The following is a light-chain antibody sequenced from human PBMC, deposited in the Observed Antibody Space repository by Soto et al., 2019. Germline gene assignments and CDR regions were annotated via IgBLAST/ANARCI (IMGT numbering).Light chain of an antibody. CDR2: LEGSGSY. J-gene: IGLJ3*02. Sequence: QAVVTQSSSASASLGSSVKLTCTLSSGHSSYIIAWHQQQPGKAPRYLMKLEGSGSYNKGSGVPDRFSGSGSGAVRYLTXXXXXXXXXXDYYCETWDSDTRVFGGGTKVTV. CDR3: ETWDSDTRV. CDR1: SGHSSYI. V-gene: IGLV4-60*02.